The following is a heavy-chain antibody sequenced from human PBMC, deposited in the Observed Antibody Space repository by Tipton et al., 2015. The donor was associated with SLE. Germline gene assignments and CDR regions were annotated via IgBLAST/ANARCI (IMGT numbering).Heavy chain of an antibody. CDR2: IYTSGST. D-gene: IGHD3-22*01. CDR3: ARQYYYDSSGYPFDY. Sequence: TLSLTCTVSGGSISSYYWSWIRQPAGKGLEWIGRIYTSGSTNYNPSLKSRVTISVDTSKNQFSLKLSSVTAADTAVYYCARQYYYDSSGYPFDYWGQGTLVTVSS. J-gene: IGHJ4*02. V-gene: IGHV4-4*07. CDR1: GGSISSYY.